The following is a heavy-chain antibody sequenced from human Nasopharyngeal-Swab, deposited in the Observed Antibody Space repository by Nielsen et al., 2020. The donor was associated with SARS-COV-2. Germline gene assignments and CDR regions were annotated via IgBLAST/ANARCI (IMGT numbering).Heavy chain of an antibody. D-gene: IGHD1-26*01. CDR1: GFTFSSYA. V-gene: IGHV3-23*03. CDR3: AKDQGSYYDY. Sequence: GGSLRLSCAASGFTFSSYAMSWVRQAPGKGLEWVSVTYSGGSSTYYADSVKGRFTISRDNSKNTLYLQMNSLRAEDTAVYYCAKDQGSYYDYWGQGTLVTVSS. CDR2: TYSGGSST. J-gene: IGHJ4*02.